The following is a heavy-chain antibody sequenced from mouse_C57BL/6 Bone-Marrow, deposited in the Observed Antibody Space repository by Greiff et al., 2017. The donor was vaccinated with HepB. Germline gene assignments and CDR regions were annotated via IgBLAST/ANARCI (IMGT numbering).Heavy chain of an antibody. J-gene: IGHJ1*03. CDR3: ARDRNYYGSSYWYFDV. CDR1: GFTFSDFY. V-gene: IGHV7-1*01. D-gene: IGHD1-1*01. CDR2: SRNKANDYTT. Sequence: EVKLQESGGGLVQPGRSLRLSCATSGFTFSDFYMEWVRQAPGKGLEWIAASRNKANDYTTEYSASVKGQFIVTRDTSQSILYLQMNALRAEDTAIYYCARDRNYYGSSYWYFDVWGTGTTVTVSS.